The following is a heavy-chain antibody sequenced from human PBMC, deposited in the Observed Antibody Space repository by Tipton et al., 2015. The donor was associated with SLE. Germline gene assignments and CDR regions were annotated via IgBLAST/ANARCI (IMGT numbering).Heavy chain of an antibody. J-gene: IGHJ3*02. Sequence: LRLSCAVYGGSFSGYYWSWIRQPPGKGLEWIGEINHSGSTNYNPSLKSRVTISVDTSKNQFSLKLSSVTAADTAVYYCARDQSGGDAFDIWGQGTMVTVSS. D-gene: IGHD2-15*01. V-gene: IGHV4-34*01. CDR2: INHSGST. CDR3: ARDQSGGDAFDI. CDR1: GGSFSGYY.